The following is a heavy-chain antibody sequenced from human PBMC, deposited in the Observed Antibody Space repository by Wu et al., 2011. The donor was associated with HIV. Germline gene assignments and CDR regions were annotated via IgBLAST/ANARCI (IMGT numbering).Heavy chain of an antibody. D-gene: IGHD3-10*01. CDR3: ARGFPYHFDY. CDR2: INPSDGST. Sequence: QVQLVQSGAEVKKPGSSVKVSCKTSGGSFTSYAISWVRQAPGQGLEWMGIINPSDGSTNYAQKFQGRVTMTRDTSTSTVYMELSSLRSEDTAVYYCARGFPYHFDYWGQGTLVTVSS. V-gene: IGHV1-46*01. J-gene: IGHJ4*02. CDR1: GGSFTSYA.